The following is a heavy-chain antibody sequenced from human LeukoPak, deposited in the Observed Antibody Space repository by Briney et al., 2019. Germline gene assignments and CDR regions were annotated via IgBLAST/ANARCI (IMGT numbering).Heavy chain of an antibody. J-gene: IGHJ4*02. CDR1: GFTFSSYS. CDR2: ISSSSSYI. Sequence: GGSLRLSCAASGFTFSSYSMNWVRQAPGKGLEWVSSISSSSSYIYYADSVKGRFTISRDNAKNSLYLQMNSLRAEDTAVYYCARDAADYGDYFLDYWGQGTPVTVSS. CDR3: ARDAADYGDYFLDY. V-gene: IGHV3-21*06. D-gene: IGHD4-17*01.